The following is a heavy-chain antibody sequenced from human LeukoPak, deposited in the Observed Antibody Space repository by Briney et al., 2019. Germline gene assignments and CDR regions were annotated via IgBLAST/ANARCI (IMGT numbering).Heavy chain of an antibody. D-gene: IGHD6-6*01. CDR3: ARRTSALVCFDY. Sequence: SETLSLTCAVSGGSISSSNWGSWVRQPPGKWLEWIGEIYHSGSTNYNPSLKSRVTISVDKSKNQFSLKLSSVTAADTAVYYCARRTSALVCFDYWGQGTLVTVSS. V-gene: IGHV4-4*02. CDR2: IYHSGST. CDR1: GGSISSSNW. J-gene: IGHJ4*02.